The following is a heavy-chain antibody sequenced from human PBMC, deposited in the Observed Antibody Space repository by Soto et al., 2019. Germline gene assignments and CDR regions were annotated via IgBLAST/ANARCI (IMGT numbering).Heavy chain of an antibody. V-gene: IGHV3-53*01. CDR2: IYSGGYT. Sequence: EVQLVESGGGLIQPGGSLRLSCAVSGFTVSNNYMSWVRQAPGKGLEGVSVIYSGGYTAYGDSVKGRFTISRDNSKKPLFFKMNSRGPAAAAVFYCAATRGGGGYWGQGTLVTVSS. J-gene: IGHJ4*02. CDR1: GFTVSNNY. CDR3: AATRGGGGY. D-gene: IGHD3-10*01.